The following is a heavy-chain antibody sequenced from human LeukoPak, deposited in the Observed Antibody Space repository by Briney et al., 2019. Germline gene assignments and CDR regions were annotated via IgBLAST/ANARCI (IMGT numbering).Heavy chain of an antibody. V-gene: IGHV4-39*07. D-gene: IGHD3-9*01. CDR3: AREVQTRFDWLYPIDY. CDR1: GGSISSSSYY. Sequence: SETLSLTCTVSGGSISSSSYYWGWIRQPPGKGLEWIGSIYYSGSTYYNPSLKSRVTISVDTSKNQFSLKLSSVTAADTAVYYCAREVQTRFDWLYPIDYWGQGTLVTVSS. CDR2: IYYSGST. J-gene: IGHJ4*02.